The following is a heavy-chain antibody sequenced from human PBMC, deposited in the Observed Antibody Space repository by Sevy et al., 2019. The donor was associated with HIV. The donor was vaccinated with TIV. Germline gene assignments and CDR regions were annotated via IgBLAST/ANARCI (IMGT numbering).Heavy chain of an antibody. V-gene: IGHV3-23*01. Sequence: GGSLRLSCAASGFTLSRTGMIWVRQAPGKGLEWVSGISGSGFSSNYDGYVKGWLTIDRDNPKNTMYLQMNSLRGEDTGVYYCEKDPTDNYDYGVDYDYWGQGTLVTVSS. CDR2: ISGSGFSS. D-gene: IGHD4-17*01. J-gene: IGHJ4*02. CDR1: GFTLSRTG. CDR3: EKDPTDNYDYGVDYDY.